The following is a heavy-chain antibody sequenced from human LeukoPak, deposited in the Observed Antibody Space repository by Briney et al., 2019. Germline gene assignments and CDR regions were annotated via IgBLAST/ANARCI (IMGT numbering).Heavy chain of an antibody. J-gene: IGHJ4*02. Sequence: PGGSLRLSCAASGFTFSSYSMSSVRQAPGRGLEWVLSISGSGDSTYYADSVKGRFTISRDNSKNPLYLQMNSLRAEDTAVYYCASSLRYYFDYWGQGTLVTVSS. V-gene: IGHV3-23*01. CDR1: GFTFSSYS. CDR2: ISGSGDST. CDR3: ASSLRYYFDY.